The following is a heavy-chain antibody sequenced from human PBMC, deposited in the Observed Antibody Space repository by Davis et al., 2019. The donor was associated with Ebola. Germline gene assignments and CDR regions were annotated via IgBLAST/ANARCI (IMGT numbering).Heavy chain of an antibody. CDR3: AREAIPAAMHYYYYYYYMDV. Sequence: PSETLSLTCTVSGGSISSYYWSWIRQPPGKGLEWIGYIYYSGSTNYNPSLKSRVTISVDTSKNQFSLKLSSVTAADTAVYYCAREAIPAAMHYYYYYYYMDVWGKGTTVTVSS. CDR2: IYYSGST. J-gene: IGHJ6*03. V-gene: IGHV4-59*01. D-gene: IGHD2-2*01. CDR1: GGSISSYY.